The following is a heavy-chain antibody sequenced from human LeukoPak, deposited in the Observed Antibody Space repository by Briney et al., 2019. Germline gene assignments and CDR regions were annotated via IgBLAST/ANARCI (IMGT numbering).Heavy chain of an antibody. CDR2: IYPSGNI. V-gene: IGHV3-53*01. D-gene: IGHD5-24*01. CDR1: GFTFSNSY. CDR3: DRTFVMCDGYKVGYFDY. J-gene: IGHJ4*02. Sequence: GGSLRLSCAASGFTFSNSYMSWVRQAPGKGLEWVSLIYPSGNIYYADSVKGRFTISRDNSKNTLFLQMNSLRAEDPAMYYCDRTFVMCDGYKVGYFDYWGQGTLVTVSS.